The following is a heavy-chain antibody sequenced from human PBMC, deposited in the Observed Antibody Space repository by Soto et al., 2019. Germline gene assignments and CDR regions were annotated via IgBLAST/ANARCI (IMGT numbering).Heavy chain of an antibody. CDR3: ARGGGFLTGFAYNWFDP. V-gene: IGHV1-8*01. J-gene: IGHJ5*02. Sequence: QVQLVQSGAEVKKPGASVKVSCKASGYTFTSYDINWVRQATGQGLEWMGWMSPNSGNTGNAQKFRGRVNMTRNTTISTAYMELSSRRSEDTAVYYCARGGGFLTGFAYNWFDPWGQGTLVTGSS. D-gene: IGHD3-9*01. CDR1: GYTFTSYD. CDR2: MSPNSGNT.